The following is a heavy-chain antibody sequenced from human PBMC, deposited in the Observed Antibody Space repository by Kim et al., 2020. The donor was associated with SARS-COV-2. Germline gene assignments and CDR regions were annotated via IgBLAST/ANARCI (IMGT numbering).Heavy chain of an antibody. Sequence: ASVKVSCKASGYTFTSYAMHWVRQAPGQRLEWMGWINAGNGNTKYSQKFQGRVTITRDTSASTAYMELSSLRSEDTAVYYCASEVQQLDGDYYYYYGMDVWGQGTTVTVSS. CDR1: GYTFTSYA. J-gene: IGHJ6*02. D-gene: IGHD6-13*01. V-gene: IGHV1-3*01. CDR2: INAGNGNT. CDR3: ASEVQQLDGDYYYYYGMDV.